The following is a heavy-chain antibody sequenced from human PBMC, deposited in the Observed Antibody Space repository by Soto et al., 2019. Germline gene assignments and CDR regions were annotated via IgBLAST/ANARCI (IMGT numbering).Heavy chain of an antibody. D-gene: IGHD3-10*01. J-gene: IGHJ5*02. CDR3: ARGVYGSGSYYIRDWFDP. Sequence: ASVKVSCKASGYTFTSYDINWVRQATGQGLEWMGWMNPNSGNTGYAQKFQGRVTMTRNTSISTAYMELSSLRSEDTAVYYCARGVYGSGSYYIRDWFDPWGQGTLVTVSS. CDR1: GYTFTSYD. CDR2: MNPNSGNT. V-gene: IGHV1-8*01.